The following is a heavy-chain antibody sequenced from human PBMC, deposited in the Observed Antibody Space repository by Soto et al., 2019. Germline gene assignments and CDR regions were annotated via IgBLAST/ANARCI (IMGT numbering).Heavy chain of an antibody. CDR1: GGSLSSSNL. CDR2: IYHSGST. D-gene: IGHD4-17*01. V-gene: IGHV4-4*02. Sequence: SETLSLTCAVSGGSLSSSNLWSWVRTPPGRGLEWIGEIYHSGSTNYNPSLKSRVTISVDKSKNQFSLKLSSVTAADTAVYYCASFGEMTTVSTIDYWGQGTLVTVSS. J-gene: IGHJ4*02. CDR3: ASFGEMTTVSTIDY.